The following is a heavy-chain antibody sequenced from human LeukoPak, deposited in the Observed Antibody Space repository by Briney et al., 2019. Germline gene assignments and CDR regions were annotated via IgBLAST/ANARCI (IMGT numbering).Heavy chain of an antibody. V-gene: IGHV1-69*05. Sequence: SVKVSCKASGGTFSSYAISWVRQAPGQGLEWMGRIIPIFGTANYAQKFQGRVTITTDESTSTAYMELSSLRSEDTAVYYCARDDSSGYYPLYFDYWGQGTLVTVSS. CDR3: ARDDSSGYYPLYFDY. CDR2: IIPIFGTA. D-gene: IGHD3-22*01. CDR1: GGTFSSYA. J-gene: IGHJ4*02.